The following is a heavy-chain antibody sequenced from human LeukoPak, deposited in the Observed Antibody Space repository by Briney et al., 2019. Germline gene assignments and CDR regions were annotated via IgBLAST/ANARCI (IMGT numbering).Heavy chain of an antibody. Sequence: ASVKVSCKASGYTFTGYYMHWVRQAPGQGLEWMGIINPSGGSTSYAQKFQGRVTMTRDMSTSTVYMELSSLRSEDTAVYYCARGMAATNAFDIWGQGTMVTVSS. J-gene: IGHJ3*02. V-gene: IGHV1-46*01. CDR3: ARGMAATNAFDI. D-gene: IGHD6-13*01. CDR2: INPSGGST. CDR1: GYTFTGYY.